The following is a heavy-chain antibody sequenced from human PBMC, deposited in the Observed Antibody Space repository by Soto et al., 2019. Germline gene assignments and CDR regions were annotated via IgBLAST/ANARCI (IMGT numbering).Heavy chain of an antibody. CDR1: GGSISSGDYY. CDR2: IYYSGST. V-gene: IGHV4-30-4*01. J-gene: IGHJ5*02. CDR3: ARVRGRLLRFDP. Sequence: SETLSLTCTVSGGSISSGDYYWSWIRQPPGKGLEWIGYIYYSGSTNYNPSLKSRVTISVDTSKNQFSLKLSSVTAADTAVYYCARVRGRLLRFDPWGQGTLVTVS. D-gene: IGHD2-15*01.